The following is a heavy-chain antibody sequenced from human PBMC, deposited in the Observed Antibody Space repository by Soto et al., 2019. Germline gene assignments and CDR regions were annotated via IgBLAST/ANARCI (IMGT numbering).Heavy chain of an antibody. J-gene: IGHJ4*02. Sequence: GGSLRLSCAASGFTFSSYSMNWVRQAPGKGLEWVSSISSSSSYIYYADSVKGRFTISRDNAKNSLYLQMNSLRAEDTAVYYCARDKQVVRRYGSGRSPFDYWGQGTLVTVSS. CDR3: ARDKQVVRRYGSGRSPFDY. V-gene: IGHV3-21*01. CDR2: ISSSSSYI. CDR1: GFTFSSYS. D-gene: IGHD3-10*01.